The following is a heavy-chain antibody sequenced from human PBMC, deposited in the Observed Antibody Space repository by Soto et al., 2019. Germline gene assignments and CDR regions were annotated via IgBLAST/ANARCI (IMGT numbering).Heavy chain of an antibody. CDR2: INPNNGGT. V-gene: IGHV1-2*04. CDR1: GYSFTGNS. CDR3: ARVGRRRPLFDY. D-gene: IGHD1-1*01. J-gene: IGHJ4*02. Sequence: ASVKVSCKASGYSFTGNSMHWVRQAPGQGLEWMGWINPNNGGTNYAQKFQGWVTMTRDTSISTAYMELSRLRSDDTAVYYCARVGRRRPLFDYWGQGTLVTVSS.